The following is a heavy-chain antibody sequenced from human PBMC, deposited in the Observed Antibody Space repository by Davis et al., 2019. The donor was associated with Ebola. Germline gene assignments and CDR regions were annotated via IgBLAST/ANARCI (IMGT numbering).Heavy chain of an antibody. CDR1: GYTFTNYD. Sequence: ASVTVSCNASGYTFTNYDINWVRQATGQGLEWMGWMNPYSGNAGYAQKFQGRVSMTRTTSISTAYMELSSLSSEDTAVYYCTRAPPGSNWNYGGNWFDPWGQGTLVTVSS. V-gene: IGHV1-8*01. D-gene: IGHD1-7*01. J-gene: IGHJ5*02. CDR2: MNPYSGNA. CDR3: TRAPPGSNWNYGGNWFDP.